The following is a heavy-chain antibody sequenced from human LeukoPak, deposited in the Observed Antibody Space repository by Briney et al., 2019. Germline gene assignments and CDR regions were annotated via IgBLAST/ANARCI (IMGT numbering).Heavy chain of an antibody. D-gene: IGHD6-13*01. CDR2: ISAYNGNT. V-gene: IGHV1-18*01. Sequence: ASVKVSCKASGYTFTSYGISWVRPAPGQGLERKGWISAYNGNTNYAQKLQGRVTMTTDTSTSTAYMELRSLRSDDTAVYYCARGGGQQLNYYYYGMDVWGQGTTVTVSS. CDR3: ARGGGQQLNYYYYGMDV. J-gene: IGHJ6*02. CDR1: GYTFTSYG.